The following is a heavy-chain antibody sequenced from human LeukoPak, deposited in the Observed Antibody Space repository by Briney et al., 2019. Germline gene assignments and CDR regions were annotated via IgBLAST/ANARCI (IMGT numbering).Heavy chain of an antibody. V-gene: IGHV4-59*01. J-gene: IGHJ3*02. CDR2: ISRSGDT. CDR1: GDSISSYA. D-gene: IGHD3-10*01. CDR3: AKDRGGGRDAFDI. Sequence: PSETLSLTCCVSGDSISSYAWSWIRRPPGKGLEWIGDISRSGDTNYSPSLKNRLTISVDMFKNQFSLKLRSVTAADTAVYYCAKDRGGGRDAFDIWGQGTVVTVSS.